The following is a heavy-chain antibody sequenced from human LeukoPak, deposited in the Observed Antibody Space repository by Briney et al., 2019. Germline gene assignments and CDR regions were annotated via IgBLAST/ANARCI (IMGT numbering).Heavy chain of an antibody. CDR1: GFTFSSYT. CDR2: ISSSSSTI. D-gene: IGHD6-19*01. V-gene: IGHV3-48*04. Sequence: GGSLRLSCAASGFTFSSYTINWVRQAPGKGLEWVSYISSSSSTIYYADSVKGRFTISRDNAKSSLYLQMKSLRAEDTAVYYCARAVASNWFDPWGQGTLVTVSS. J-gene: IGHJ5*02. CDR3: ARAVASNWFDP.